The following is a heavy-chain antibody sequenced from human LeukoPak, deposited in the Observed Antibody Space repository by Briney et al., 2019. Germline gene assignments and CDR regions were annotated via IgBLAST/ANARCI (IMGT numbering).Heavy chain of an antibody. CDR1: GYSISRGNY. CDR2: IYHSGST. D-gene: IGHD3-22*01. Sequence: NASETLSLTCSVSGYSISRGNYWGWIRLPPGKGLQWIGSIYHSGSTYYNPSLKSRVTISVDTSKNQFPLKLTSVTAADTAVYYCARDKYYYDTSGSNPVFDYWSQGTLVTVSS. V-gene: IGHV4-38-2*02. CDR3: ARDKYYYDTSGSNPVFDY. J-gene: IGHJ4*02.